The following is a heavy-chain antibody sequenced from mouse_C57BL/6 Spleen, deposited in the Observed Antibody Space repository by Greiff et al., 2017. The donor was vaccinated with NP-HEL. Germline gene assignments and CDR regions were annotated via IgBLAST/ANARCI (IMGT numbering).Heavy chain of an antibody. CDR3: ARGGVGRGFAY. Sequence: VQLQESGAELVKPGASVKISCKASGYAFSSYWMNWVKQRPGKGLEWIGQIYPGDGDTNYNGKFKGKATLTADKSSSTAYMQLSSLTSEDAAVYFCARGGVGRGFAYWGQGTLVTVAA. CDR1: GYAFSSYW. J-gene: IGHJ3*01. V-gene: IGHV1-80*01. D-gene: IGHD4-1*01. CDR2: IYPGDGDT.